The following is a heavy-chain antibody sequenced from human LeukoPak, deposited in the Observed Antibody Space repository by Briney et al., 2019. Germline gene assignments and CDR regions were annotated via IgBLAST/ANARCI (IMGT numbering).Heavy chain of an antibody. J-gene: IGHJ4*02. CDR3: ARTHSNSFHFDY. Sequence: NPSETLSLTCAVSGYSISSGYYWGWIRQPPGKWLEWIASIYQSGTTYYNSSLKSRVTLSVDTSKNQFSLKLSSVTAADTALYFCARTHSNSFHFDYWGQGSLVTASS. V-gene: IGHV4-38-2*01. CDR2: IYQSGTT. CDR1: GYSISSGYY. D-gene: IGHD2/OR15-2a*01.